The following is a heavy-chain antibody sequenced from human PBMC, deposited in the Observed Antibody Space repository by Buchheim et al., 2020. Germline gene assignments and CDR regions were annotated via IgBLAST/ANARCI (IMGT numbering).Heavy chain of an antibody. CDR1: GFTFSSYA. Sequence: EVQLLESGGGLVQPGGSLRLSCAASGFTFSSYAMSWVRQAPGKGLEWVSAISGSGGSTYYADSVKGRFTISRDNSKNTLYLQMNSLGADDTVEYYGAKDTMIAFGEVISGGYIDYWGQGT. D-gene: IGHD3-16*01. CDR3: AKDTMIAFGEVISGGYIDY. CDR2: ISGSGGST. J-gene: IGHJ4*02. V-gene: IGHV3-23*01.